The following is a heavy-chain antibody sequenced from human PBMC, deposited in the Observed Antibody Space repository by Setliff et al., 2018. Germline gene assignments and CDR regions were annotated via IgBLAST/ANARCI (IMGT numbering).Heavy chain of an antibody. V-gene: IGHV4-39*01. D-gene: IGHD3-22*01. CDR3: ASLPYYDSSGYSLSYY. J-gene: IGHJ4*02. Sequence: PSETLSLTCTVSGDSINTPTYHWGWVRQPPGKGLEWIGSIYYSGSTYYNPSLESRVTISVDTSKNQFSLKLSSVTAADTAVYYCASLPYYDSSGYSLSYYWGQGTLVTVSS. CDR2: IYYSGST. CDR1: GDSINTPTYH.